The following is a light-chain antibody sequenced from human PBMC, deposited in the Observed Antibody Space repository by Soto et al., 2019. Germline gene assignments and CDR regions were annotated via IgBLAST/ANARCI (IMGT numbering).Light chain of an antibody. CDR2: GAS. CDR1: QSVSSSY. V-gene: IGKV3-20*01. Sequence: EIVLTQSPATLSLSPGERATLSCRASQSVSSSYLAWYQHIPGQAPRLLIYGASMRATGIPDRFSGSGSGTDFTLTISRLEPEDFAVYYCQQCGSSSTFGQGTRLEIK. CDR3: QQCGSSST. J-gene: IGKJ5*01.